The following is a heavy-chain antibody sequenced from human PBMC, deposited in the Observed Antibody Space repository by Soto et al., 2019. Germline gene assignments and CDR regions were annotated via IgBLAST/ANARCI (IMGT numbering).Heavy chain of an antibody. CDR1: GFTFSSYA. J-gene: IGHJ4*02. CDR2: ISYDGSNK. CDR3: ARLKARCYSYGYPLAY. Sequence: GGSLRLSCAASGFTFSSYAMPWVLQGPDKGLEWVAVISYDGSNKYYADSVKGRFTISRDNSKNTLYLQMNSLRAEDTAGYCCARLKARCYSYGYPLAYWGRRTLVPGSS. V-gene: IGHV3-30-3*01. D-gene: IGHD5-18*01.